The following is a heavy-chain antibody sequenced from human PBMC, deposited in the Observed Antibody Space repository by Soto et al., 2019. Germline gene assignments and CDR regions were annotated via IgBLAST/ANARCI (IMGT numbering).Heavy chain of an antibody. CDR1: GFSLSTSGVG. CDR2: IYWDDDK. J-gene: IGHJ5*02. CDR3: AHRRNIAAAGILGGWFDP. D-gene: IGHD6-13*01. Sequence: SGPTLVKPTQPLTLTCTFSGFSLSTSGVGVGWIRQPPGKALEWLALIYWDDDKRYSPSLKSRLTITKDTSKNQVVLTMTNMDPVDTATYYCAHRRNIAAAGILGGWFDPWGQGTLVTVSS. V-gene: IGHV2-5*02.